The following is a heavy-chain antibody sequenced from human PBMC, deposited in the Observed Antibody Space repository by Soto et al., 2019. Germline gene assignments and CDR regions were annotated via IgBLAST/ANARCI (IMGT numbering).Heavy chain of an antibody. D-gene: IGHD4-17*01. CDR2: IYYSGST. J-gene: IGHJ4*02. Sequence: PXETLSLTCPFSGGSISSGCYYLSLNRQHPGKGLEWIGYIYYSGSTYYNPSLKSRVTISVDASKNQFSLKLSSVTAADTAVYYRARWSTVTTVYDYSGQGTLVTVS. CDR3: ARWSTVTTVYDY. V-gene: IGHV4-31*03. CDR1: GGSISSGCYY.